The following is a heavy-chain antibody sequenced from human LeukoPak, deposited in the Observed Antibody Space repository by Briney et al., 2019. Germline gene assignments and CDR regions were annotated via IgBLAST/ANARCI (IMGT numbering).Heavy chain of an antibody. Sequence: PSETLSLTCTVSGGSISSSSYYWGWIRQPPGKGLEWIGSIYYSGSTYYNPSLKSRVTISVDTSKNQFSLKLSSVTAADTAVYYCARGPRVYSGYYHYYYYYYMDVWGKGTTVTVSS. V-gene: IGHV4-39*07. CDR1: GGSISSSSYY. CDR3: ARGPRVYSGYYHYYYYYYMDV. D-gene: IGHD3-22*01. CDR2: IYYSGST. J-gene: IGHJ6*03.